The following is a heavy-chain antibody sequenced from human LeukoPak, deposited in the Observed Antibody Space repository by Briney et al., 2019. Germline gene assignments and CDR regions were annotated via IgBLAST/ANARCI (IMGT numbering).Heavy chain of an antibody. J-gene: IGHJ5*02. Sequence: GASVKVSCKASGYSFTGYYMHWVRQAPGQGLEWVGWINPNTGGTHYAQKFQDRVTMTTDTSINTAYMELNWLTSDDTAVYFCARDGVQWVGNWFDPWGQGTLVIVSS. V-gene: IGHV1-2*02. CDR3: ARDGVQWVGNWFDP. CDR1: GYSFTGYY. CDR2: INPNTGGT. D-gene: IGHD1-26*01.